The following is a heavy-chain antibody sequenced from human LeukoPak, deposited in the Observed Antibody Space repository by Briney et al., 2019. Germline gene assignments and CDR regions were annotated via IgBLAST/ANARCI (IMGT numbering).Heavy chain of an antibody. CDR2: INPNSGGT. D-gene: IGHD6-19*01. J-gene: IGHJ4*02. CDR3: ARQVAVARTPDY. CDR1: GYTFTGYY. V-gene: IGHV1-2*02. Sequence: ASVKVSCKASGYTFTGYYMHWVRQAPGQGLEWMGWINPNSGGTNYALKFQDRVTMTRDTSISTAYMELSRLKSDDTAVYYCARQVAVARTPDYWGQGTLVTVSS.